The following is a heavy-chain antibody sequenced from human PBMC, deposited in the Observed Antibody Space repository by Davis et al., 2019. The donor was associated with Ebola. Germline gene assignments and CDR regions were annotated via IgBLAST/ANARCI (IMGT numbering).Heavy chain of an antibody. Sequence: ASVKVSCKASGYTFTSYYMHWVRQAPGQGLEWMGIINPSGGSTSYAQKFQGRVTMTRDTSTSTVYMELSSLRSEDTAVYYCAAESYYDFWSGYYRRGYYYYYYMDVWGKGTTVTVSS. CDR2: INPSGGST. J-gene: IGHJ6*03. CDR3: AAESYYDFWSGYYRRGYYYYYYMDV. D-gene: IGHD3-3*01. V-gene: IGHV1-46*01. CDR1: GYTFTSYY.